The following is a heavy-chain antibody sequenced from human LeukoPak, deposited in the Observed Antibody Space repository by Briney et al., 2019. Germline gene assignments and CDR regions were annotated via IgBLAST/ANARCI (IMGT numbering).Heavy chain of an antibody. D-gene: IGHD3-22*01. CDR3: ARDLYRIVVVPHYFDY. V-gene: IGHV3-7*01. CDR1: GFTFSSFW. CDR2: IKEDGSEK. Sequence: PGGSLRLSCAASGFTFSSFWMSRVRQAPGKGLEWVANIKEDGSEKYYVDSVKGRFTISRDNAKKSLYLQMNSLRAEDTAVYYCARDLYRIVVVPHYFDYWGQGTLVTVSS. J-gene: IGHJ4*02.